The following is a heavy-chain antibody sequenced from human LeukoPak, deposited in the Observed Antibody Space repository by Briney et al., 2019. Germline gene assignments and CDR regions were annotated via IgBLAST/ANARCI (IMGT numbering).Heavy chain of an antibody. J-gene: IGHJ4*02. CDR1: GGSISNYY. CDR3: ARRRAVPGFYYFDY. D-gene: IGHD2/OR15-2a*01. Sequence: SETLSLTCTVSGGSISNYYWTWIRQPPGKGLDWIGYIYYSGSTKYNPSLRSRVTISVDTSKNQFSLKLSSLTAADTAVYYCARRRAVPGFYYFDYWGQGALVTVSS. CDR2: IYYSGST. V-gene: IGHV4-59*08.